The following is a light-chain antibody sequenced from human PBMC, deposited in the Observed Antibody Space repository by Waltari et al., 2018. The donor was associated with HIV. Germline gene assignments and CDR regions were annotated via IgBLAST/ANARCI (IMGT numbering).Light chain of an antibody. J-gene: IGLJ2*01. CDR1: NSDIGTSDY. V-gene: IGLV2-8*01. CDR3: SSFANRDGFYVL. CDR2: EVT. Sequence: QSALTQPPSASGSPGQSVTLSCTGTNSDIGTSDYVQLYQQHPGKAPKPLISEVTKRPSGVSDRFSGSKSGNTAFLTVSGLQAEDEADYYCSSFANRDGFYVLFGGGTRLTVL.